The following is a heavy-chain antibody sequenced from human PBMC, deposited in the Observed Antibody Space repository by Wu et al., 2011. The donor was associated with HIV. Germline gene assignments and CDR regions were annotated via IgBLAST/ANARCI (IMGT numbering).Heavy chain of an antibody. D-gene: IGHD2-15*01. V-gene: IGHV1-69*14. CDR3: ARXRLVVIAAMGDRFHFYGMDV. CDR1: GGTFSSSA. J-gene: IGHJ6*02. CDR2: IIPVFGTV. Sequence: QVQLVQSGAEVKKPGSSVKVSCKASGGTFSSSAISWVRQAPGQGLEWMGRIIPVFGTVSYAQKFQGRVTITADRSTSTAYMEVSSLRSEDTAIYYCARXRLVVIAAMGDRFHFYGMDVWGQGTMVTVS.